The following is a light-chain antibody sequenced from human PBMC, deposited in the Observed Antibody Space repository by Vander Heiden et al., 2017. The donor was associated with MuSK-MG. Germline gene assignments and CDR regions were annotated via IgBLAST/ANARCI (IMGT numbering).Light chain of an antibody. CDR2: AAS. Sequence: DIKLTQSPYTLYAYVGDRVTITCGASQSISSFLNWYQQKPGKAPKLLIYAASSLPGEVPSKFSGSGSGTEFTLTISRLQPEDLATYFCQQSDITPRTFGQGTTVEIK. CDR3: QQSDITPRT. CDR1: QSISSF. J-gene: IGKJ1*01. V-gene: IGKV1-39*01.